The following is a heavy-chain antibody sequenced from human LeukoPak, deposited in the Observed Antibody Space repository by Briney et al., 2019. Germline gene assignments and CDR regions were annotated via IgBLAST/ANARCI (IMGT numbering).Heavy chain of an antibody. J-gene: IGHJ4*02. V-gene: IGHV1-69*05. CDR2: IIPIFGTA. Sequence: SVKVSCKASGGTFSSYAISWVRQAPGQGLEWMGGIIPIFGTANYAQKFQGRVTMTRNTSISTAYMELSSLRSEDTAVYYCARSKVPAGYWGQGTLVTVSS. CDR1: GGTFSSYA. CDR3: ARSKVPAGY.